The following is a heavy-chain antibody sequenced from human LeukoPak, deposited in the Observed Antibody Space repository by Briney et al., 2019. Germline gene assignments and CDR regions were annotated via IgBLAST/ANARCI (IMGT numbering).Heavy chain of an antibody. V-gene: IGHV4-4*07. CDR1: GGSISSYY. CDR2: IYTSGST. J-gene: IGHJ6*02. CDR3: ARGPSWNYFNYAMDV. Sequence: SETLSLTCTVSGGSISSYYWSWIRQPAGKGLEWIGRIYTSGSTNYNPSLKSRVTTSVDTSKNQFSLKLSSVTAADTAVYYCARGPSWNYFNYAMDVWGQGTTVTVSS. D-gene: IGHD2-15*01.